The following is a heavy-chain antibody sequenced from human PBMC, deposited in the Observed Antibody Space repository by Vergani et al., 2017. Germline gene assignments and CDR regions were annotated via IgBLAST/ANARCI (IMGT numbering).Heavy chain of an antibody. Sequence: QVQVVQSGAEVKKSGASVKVSCKTSGYTFSNYYMHWVRQAPGQGLEWMGIINPSGGHANYAQKFQGRVTMTRDTSTSTVYMELSSLRSEDTAIYYCARGYCGILTCYRYWGQGTLVTVSA. V-gene: IGHV1-46*03. D-gene: IGHD3-9*01. J-gene: IGHJ4*02. CDR2: INPSGGHA. CDR3: ARGYCGILTCYRY. CDR1: GYTFSNYY.